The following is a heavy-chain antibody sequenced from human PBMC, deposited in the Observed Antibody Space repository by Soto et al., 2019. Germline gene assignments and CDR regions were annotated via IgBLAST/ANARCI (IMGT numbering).Heavy chain of an antibody. CDR3: ATRVADS. Sequence: GASGKVSCKASGYTFTSYYMHWVRQAPGQGLEWMGIINPSGGSTSYAQKFQGRVTMTEDTSTDTAYMELSGLRSEDTAVYYCATRVADSWGQGPLVTVSS. CDR2: INPSGGST. CDR1: GYTFTSYY. J-gene: IGHJ4*02. V-gene: IGHV1-46*01.